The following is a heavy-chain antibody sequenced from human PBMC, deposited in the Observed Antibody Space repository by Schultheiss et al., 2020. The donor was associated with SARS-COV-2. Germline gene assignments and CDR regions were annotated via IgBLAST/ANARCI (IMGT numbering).Heavy chain of an antibody. CDR2: IIPIFGTA. V-gene: IGHV1-69*05. CDR1: GGTFSSYA. D-gene: IGHD5-24*01. CDR3: ARGLQGRVDYYYGMDV. J-gene: IGHJ6*02. Sequence: GGSLRLSCKASGGTFSSYAFSWVRQAPGQGLEWMGGIIPIFGTANYAQKFQGRVTITRDTSANTAYMELNSLRSEDTAVYYCARGLQGRVDYYYGMDVWGQGTTVTVSS.